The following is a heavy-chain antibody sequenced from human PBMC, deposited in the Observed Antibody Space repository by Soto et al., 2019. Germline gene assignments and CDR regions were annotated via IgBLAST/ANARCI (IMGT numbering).Heavy chain of an antibody. Sequence: QLVQSGAEVRKPGSSVKVSCTASGGTLTSFAVSWVRQAPGQGLEWMGGVIASVGSTKFAQRFQGRLMITADDSANSAFMELRSLKSEDTSIYYCAAGGRVTFNEFDFCGQGTLVTVSS. CDR2: VIASVGST. J-gene: IGHJ5*01. V-gene: IGHV1-69*01. CDR3: AAGGRVTFNEFDF. D-gene: IGHD1-1*01. CDR1: GGTLTSFA.